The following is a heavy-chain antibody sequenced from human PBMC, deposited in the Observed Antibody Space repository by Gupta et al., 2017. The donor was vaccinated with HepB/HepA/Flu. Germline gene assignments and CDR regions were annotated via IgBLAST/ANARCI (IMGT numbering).Heavy chain of an antibody. CDR3: AKDRSGTNGVIDY. V-gene: IGHV3-30*18. Sequence: QVQLVESGGGVVQPGRSLRLSCAASGFTFSSYGMHWVRQAPGKGLEWVAVISYDGSNKYYADSVKGRFTISRDNSKNTLYLQMNSLRAEDTAVYYCAKDRSGTNGVIDYWGQGTLVTVSS. CDR1: GFTFSSYG. J-gene: IGHJ4*02. D-gene: IGHD2-8*01. CDR2: ISYDGSNK.